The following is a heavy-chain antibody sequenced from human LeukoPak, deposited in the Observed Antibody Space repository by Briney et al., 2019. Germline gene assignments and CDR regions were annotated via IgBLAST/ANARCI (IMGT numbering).Heavy chain of an antibody. CDR3: ARFDSYYYDSSGLG. D-gene: IGHD3-22*01. V-gene: IGHV4-30-2*01. CDR2: IYHSGST. CDR1: GGPISSGGYY. J-gene: IGHJ4*02. Sequence: SQTLSLTCTVSGGPISSGGYYWSWIRQPPGKGLEWIGYIYHSGSTYYNPSLKSRVTISVDTSKNQFSLKLSSVTAADTAVYYCARFDSYYYDSSGLGWGQGTLVTVSS.